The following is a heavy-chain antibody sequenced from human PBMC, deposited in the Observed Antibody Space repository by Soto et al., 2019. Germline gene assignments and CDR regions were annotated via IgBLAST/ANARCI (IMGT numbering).Heavy chain of an antibody. D-gene: IGHD5-18*01. CDR3: TRLYVDTAMDNYYYYGMDV. Sequence: GGSLRLSCAASGFTFSGSAMHWVRQASGKGLEWVGRIRSKANSYATAYAASVKGRFTISRDDSKNTAYLQMNSLKTEDTAVYYCTRLYVDTAMDNYYYYGMDVWGQGTTVTVSS. CDR2: IRSKANSYAT. J-gene: IGHJ6*02. CDR1: GFTFSGSA. V-gene: IGHV3-73*01.